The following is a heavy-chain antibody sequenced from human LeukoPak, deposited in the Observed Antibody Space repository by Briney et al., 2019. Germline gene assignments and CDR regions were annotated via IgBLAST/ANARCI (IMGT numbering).Heavy chain of an antibody. Sequence: ASVEVSCKASGYTFTGYYMHWVRQAPGQGLEWMGWINPNSGGTNYAQKFQGRVTMTRDTSISTAYMELSRLRSDDTAVYYCATRGGPALGYDFWSGYYMVLDYWGQGTLVTVSS. CDR1: GYTFTGYY. V-gene: IGHV1-2*02. J-gene: IGHJ4*02. CDR2: INPNSGGT. D-gene: IGHD3-3*01. CDR3: ATRGGPALGYDFWSGYYMVLDY.